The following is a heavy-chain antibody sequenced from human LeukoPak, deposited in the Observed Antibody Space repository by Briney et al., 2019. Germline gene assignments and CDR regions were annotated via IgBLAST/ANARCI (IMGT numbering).Heavy chain of an antibody. J-gene: IGHJ4*02. V-gene: IGHV3-7*01. CDR3: AREVVRDSACFDC. CDR1: GFTFSSYW. D-gene: IGHD2-21*01. Sequence: GGSLRLSCAASGFTFSSYWMSWVRQAPGKGLEWVANIKQDGSEKYYVDSVKGRFTISRDNAKNSLYLQMNSLRAEDTAVYYCAREVVRDSACFDCWGQGTQVIVSS. CDR2: IKQDGSEK.